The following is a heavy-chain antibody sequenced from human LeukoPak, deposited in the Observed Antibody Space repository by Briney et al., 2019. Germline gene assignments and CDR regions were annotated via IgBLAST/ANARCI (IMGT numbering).Heavy chain of an antibody. V-gene: IGHV1-2*02. Sequence: ASVKVSCKASGYTFTDFYDHWVRQAPGQGLEWMGWTNPKSGGKNYAQKFQGRVTMTRDTTIRTAYMELSTLRSDDTAVYYCARGSHSGGPIPNFDYWGQGTLVTVSS. D-gene: IGHD3-16*01. CDR2: TNPKSGGK. CDR3: ARGSHSGGPIPNFDY. J-gene: IGHJ4*02. CDR1: GYTFTDFY.